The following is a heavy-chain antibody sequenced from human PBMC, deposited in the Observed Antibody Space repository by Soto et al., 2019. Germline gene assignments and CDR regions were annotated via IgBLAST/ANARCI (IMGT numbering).Heavy chain of an antibody. Sequence: EVQLVESGGGLVQPGRSLRLSCAASGFTFDDYAMHWVRRGPGKGLGWVSSISWNRNIIGYADSVKGRFTISRDNAKNSLYLQMNSLRPEDTALYYCAKGGPDGFCSGGRCYFDYWGKGTLVTVSS. J-gene: IGHJ4*02. D-gene: IGHD2-15*01. CDR2: ISWNRNII. V-gene: IGHV3-9*01. CDR1: GFTFDDYA. CDR3: AKGGPDGFCSGGRCYFDY.